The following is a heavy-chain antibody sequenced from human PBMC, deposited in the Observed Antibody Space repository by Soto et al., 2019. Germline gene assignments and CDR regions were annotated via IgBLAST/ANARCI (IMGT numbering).Heavy chain of an antibody. CDR1: GGSISSGGYY. D-gene: IGHD3-10*01. Sequence: SETLSLTCTVSGGSISSGGYYWSWIRQHPGKGLEWIGYIYYSGSTYYNPSLKSRVTISVDTSKNQFSLKLSSVTAADTAVYYCARESGSEYYYYYGMDVWGQGTTVTVSS. J-gene: IGHJ6*02. V-gene: IGHV4-31*03. CDR3: ARESGSEYYYYYGMDV. CDR2: IYYSGST.